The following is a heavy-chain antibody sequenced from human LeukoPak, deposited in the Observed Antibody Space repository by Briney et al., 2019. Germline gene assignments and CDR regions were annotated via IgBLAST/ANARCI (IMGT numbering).Heavy chain of an antibody. D-gene: IGHD4-11*01. CDR1: GGSVSGGY. V-gene: IGHV4-4*09. CDR2: VYTSGST. J-gene: IGHJ4*02. CDR3: AKSYFDYSTYYSYYFNL. Sequence: PSETLSLTCTVSGGSVSGGYWSWIRQPPGRGLEWIGYVYTSGSTNYNPSLKSRVTISVDTSKSQFALKLSSVTAADTAVYYCAKSYFDYSTYYSYYFNLWGQGALVTVSS.